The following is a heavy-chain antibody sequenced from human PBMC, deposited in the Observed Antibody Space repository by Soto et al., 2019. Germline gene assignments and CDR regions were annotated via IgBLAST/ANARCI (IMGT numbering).Heavy chain of an antibody. Sequence: QVQLVQSGAEVKKPGASVTVSCKASGYTFTNYGINWVRQAAGQGLEWMGWSSAYSGHTNYAQKHRDRGHITPPSSSSTAYRELRTWRSVETAVYYYGIRTHLADNVEWDYWDQGTLSTVSS. CDR2: SSAYSGHT. J-gene: IGHJ4*02. V-gene: IGHV1-18*01. CDR1: GYTFTNYG. D-gene: IGHD2-8*01. CDR3: GIRTHLADNVEWDY.